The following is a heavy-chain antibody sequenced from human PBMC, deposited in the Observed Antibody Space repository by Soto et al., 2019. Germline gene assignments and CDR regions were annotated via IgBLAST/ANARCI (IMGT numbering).Heavy chain of an antibody. J-gene: IGHJ4*02. V-gene: IGHV4-34*01. CDR1: GGSFSGYY. D-gene: IGHD3-10*01. CDR3: AGKSITMVRGAFDY. CDR2: INHSGST. Sequence: SETLSLTCAVYGGSFSGYYWSWIRQPPGKGLGWIGEINHSGSTNYNPSLKSRVTISVDTSKNQFSLKLSSVTAADTAVYCCAGKSITMVRGAFDYWGQGTLVTVSS.